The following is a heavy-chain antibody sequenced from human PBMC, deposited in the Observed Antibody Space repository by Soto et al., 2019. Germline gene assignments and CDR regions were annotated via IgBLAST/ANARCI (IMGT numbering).Heavy chain of an antibody. CDR2: ILPIFGTP. J-gene: IGHJ6*02. CDR1: GETFRSYA. Sequence: SVKVSCKASGETFRSYAFSWVRQAPGQGLEWMGGILPIFGTPNYAQKFQGRVTITADESTSTAYMELSSLRSDDTAVYYCARGASVELPLEPLHYYYAMDVWGQGTTVTVSS. V-gene: IGHV1-69*13. D-gene: IGHD1-7*01. CDR3: ARGASVELPLEPLHYYYAMDV.